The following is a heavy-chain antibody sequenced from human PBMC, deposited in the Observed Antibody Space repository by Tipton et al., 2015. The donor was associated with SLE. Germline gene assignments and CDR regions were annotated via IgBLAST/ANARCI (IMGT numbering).Heavy chain of an antibody. CDR1: GGSISSYY. CDR3: ARRRIAAAGLWAFDI. CDR2: IYHSGST. V-gene: IGHV4-59*08. J-gene: IGHJ3*02. Sequence: TLSLTCTVSGGSISSYYWSWIRQPPGKGLEWIGSIYHSGSTYYNPSLKSRVTISVDTSKNQFSLKLSSVTAADTAVYYCARRRIAAAGLWAFDIWGQGTMVTVSS. D-gene: IGHD6-13*01.